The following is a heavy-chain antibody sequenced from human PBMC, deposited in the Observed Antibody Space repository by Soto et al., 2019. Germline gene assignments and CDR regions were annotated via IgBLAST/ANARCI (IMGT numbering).Heavy chain of an antibody. Sequence: SETLSLTCAVYGGCCSGYYWTWIRQPPGTGLEWIGEINHSGSTNYNPSLKSRVTISVDTSKNQFSLKLTSVTAADTAVYYCARDNHPDLHDYSGQRTLVPVSS. D-gene: IGHD1-1*01. J-gene: IGHJ4*02. CDR1: GGCCSGYY. CDR2: INHSGST. V-gene: IGHV4-34*01. CDR3: ARDNHPDLHDY.